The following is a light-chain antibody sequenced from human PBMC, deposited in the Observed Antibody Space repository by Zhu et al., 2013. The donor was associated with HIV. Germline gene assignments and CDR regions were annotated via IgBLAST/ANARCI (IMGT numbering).Light chain of an antibody. CDR3: QQYDSSPIT. CDR2: GAS. CDR1: QSVSSRS. Sequence: EVVLTQSPGTLSLSPGERATLSCRASQSVSSRSLAWYQHKPGQAPRLLIYGASSRATGIPDRFSGSGSGTDFTLTISRLEPEDFAVYYCQQYDSSPITFGQGIRLEIK. J-gene: IGKJ5*01. V-gene: IGKV3-20*01.